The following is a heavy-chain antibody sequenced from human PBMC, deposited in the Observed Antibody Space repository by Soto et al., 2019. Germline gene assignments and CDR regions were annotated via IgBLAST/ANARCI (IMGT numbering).Heavy chain of an antibody. D-gene: IGHD3-22*01. CDR3: VCNGYYSLEY. CDR2: IHYSGDI. J-gene: IGHJ4*02. CDR1: GDSMTSSDW. V-gene: IGHV4-4*02. Sequence: QVQLQESGPGLVKPSGTLSLTCAVSGDSMTSSDWWSWVRQAPGKGLEWIGEIHYSGDINYDPSLRSRVTISVDRSKNQFSLNLSSVTAADTAVYFCVCNGYYSLEYWGLGTLVIVSP.